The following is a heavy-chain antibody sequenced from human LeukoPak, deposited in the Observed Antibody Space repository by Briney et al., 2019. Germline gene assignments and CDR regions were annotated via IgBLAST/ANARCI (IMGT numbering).Heavy chain of an antibody. D-gene: IGHD2-2*01. CDR1: GGSISSGDYY. V-gene: IGHV4-39*01. J-gene: IGHJ3*02. CDR3: ARQGVYCSSTSCYVGAFDI. CDR2: IYYSGST. Sequence: SQTLSLTCTVSGGSISSGDYYWGWIRQPPGKGLEWIGSIYYSGSTYYNLSLKSRVTISVDTSKNQFSLKLSSVTAADTAVYYCARQGVYCSSTSCYVGAFDIWGQGTMVTVSS.